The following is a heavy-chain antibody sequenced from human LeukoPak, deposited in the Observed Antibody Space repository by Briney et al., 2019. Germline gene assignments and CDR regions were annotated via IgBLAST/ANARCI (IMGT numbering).Heavy chain of an antibody. CDR2: INPNSGGT. CDR3: ARDGGAAAGPYYYYYYMDV. J-gene: IGHJ6*03. Sequence: ASVKVSCKASGYTFTGYYMHWVRQAPGQGLEWMGWINPNSGGTNYAQKFQGRVTMTRDTSISTAYMELSRLRSDDTAVYYCARDGGAAAGPYYYYYYMDVWGKRTTVTISS. V-gene: IGHV1-2*02. D-gene: IGHD6-13*01. CDR1: GYTFTGYY.